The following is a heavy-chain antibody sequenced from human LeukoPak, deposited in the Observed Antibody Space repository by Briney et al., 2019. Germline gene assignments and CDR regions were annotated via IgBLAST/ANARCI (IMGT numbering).Heavy chain of an antibody. V-gene: IGHV3-74*01. CDR3: ARGVGAVAGTHYYYMDV. Sequence: GGSLRLSCAASGFTFSSYWMHWVRQTPGKGLVWVSRIKSDGSTIYADSVKGRFTISRDNSKNTLYLQMNSLRSEDTAVYYCARGVGAVAGTHYYYMDVWGKGTTVTVSS. D-gene: IGHD6-19*01. CDR1: GFTFSSYW. J-gene: IGHJ6*03. CDR2: IKSDGST.